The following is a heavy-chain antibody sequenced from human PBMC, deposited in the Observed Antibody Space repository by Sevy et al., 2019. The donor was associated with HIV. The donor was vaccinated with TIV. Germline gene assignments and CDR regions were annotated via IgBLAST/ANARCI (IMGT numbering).Heavy chain of an antibody. J-gene: IGHJ4*02. Sequence: GGSLRLSCAASGFIFKSYGMHWVRQAPGKGLEWVTFIRNDGSTKYYADSVKGRFTISRDNAKNSLYLQMNSLRAEDTAVYYCVREGVGGYSYSLDCWGQGTLVTVSS. CDR2: IRNDGSTK. D-gene: IGHD5-18*01. V-gene: IGHV3-30*02. CDR1: GFIFKSYG. CDR3: VREGVGGYSYSLDC.